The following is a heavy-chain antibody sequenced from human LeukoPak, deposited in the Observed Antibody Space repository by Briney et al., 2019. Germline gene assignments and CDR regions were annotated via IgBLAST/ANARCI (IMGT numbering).Heavy chain of an antibody. CDR1: GYSFTSYW. Sequence: GESLKISCKGSGYSFTSYWIGRVRQMPGKGLEWMGIIYPGDSDTRYSPSFQGQVTISADKSISTAYLQWSSLKASDTAMYYCARRGYYGSGSYTIFDYWGQGTLVTVSS. J-gene: IGHJ4*02. V-gene: IGHV5-51*01. CDR3: ARRGYYGSGSYTIFDY. CDR2: IYPGDSDT. D-gene: IGHD3-10*01.